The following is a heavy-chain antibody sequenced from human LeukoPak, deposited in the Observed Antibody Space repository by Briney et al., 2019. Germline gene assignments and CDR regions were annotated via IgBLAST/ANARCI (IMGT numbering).Heavy chain of an antibody. CDR1: GFTFSSYS. V-gene: IGHV3-21*01. D-gene: IGHD5-24*01. J-gene: IGHJ4*02. Sequence: GGSLRLSCAASGFTFSSYSMNWVSQAPGKRLEWVSSISSSSSYIYYADSVKGRFTISRDNAKNSLYLQMNSLRAEDTAVYYCARDRQRWLQLRPLGRTFDYWGQGTLLTVSS. CDR3: ARDRQRWLQLRPLGRTFDY. CDR2: ISSSSSYI.